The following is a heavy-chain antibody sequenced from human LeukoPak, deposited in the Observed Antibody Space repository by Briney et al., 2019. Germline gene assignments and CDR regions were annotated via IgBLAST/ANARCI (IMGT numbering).Heavy chain of an antibody. Sequence: SETLSLTCTVSGGSISSSSYYWGWIRQPPGKGLEWIGSIYYNGNTYYNPSLKSRVTISLDTSKTLFSLKLSSVTAADTAVYYCATEPIAVADYFDYWGQGTLVTVSS. D-gene: IGHD6-19*01. CDR1: GGSISSSSYY. J-gene: IGHJ4*02. CDR3: ATEPIAVADYFDY. CDR2: IYYNGNT. V-gene: IGHV4-39*07.